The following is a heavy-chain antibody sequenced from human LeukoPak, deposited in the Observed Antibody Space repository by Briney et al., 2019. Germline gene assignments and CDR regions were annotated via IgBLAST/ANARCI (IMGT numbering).Heavy chain of an antibody. D-gene: IGHD6-13*01. J-gene: IGHJ2*01. V-gene: IGHV3-33*05. CDR2: ISYDGSNK. Sequence: GGSLRLSCATSGFTFNSFGMHWARQAPGKGLEWVAFISYDGSNKDYADSVKGRFTISRDNSKNTLFLQMNSLRAGDTAVYYCARAAYSSTWYSRYFDLWGRGTLVTVSS. CDR1: GFTFNSFG. CDR3: ARAAYSSTWYSRYFDL.